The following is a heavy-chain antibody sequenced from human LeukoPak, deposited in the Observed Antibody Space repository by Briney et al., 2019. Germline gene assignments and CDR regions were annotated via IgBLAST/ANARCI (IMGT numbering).Heavy chain of an antibody. V-gene: IGHV6-1*01. CDR1: VDRLSGNSAA. D-gene: IGHD6-13*01. CDR2: TYYRSKWYN. CDR3: ARVIAAAGTVD. Sequence: SQTLSLTCAISVDRLSGNSAAWNWIRQSPWSGLEWLGRTYYRSKWYNDYAVSVKSRITINPDTSKKQFSLQLNSVTPEDTAVYYCARVIAAAGTVDWGQRTRVTVSS. J-gene: IGHJ4*02.